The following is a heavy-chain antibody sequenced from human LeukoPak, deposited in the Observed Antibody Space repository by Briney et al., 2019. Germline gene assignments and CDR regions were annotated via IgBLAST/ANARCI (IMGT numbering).Heavy chain of an antibody. Sequence: PGGSLRLSCVASQFTFSSYALTWVRQAPGKGLEWVSAISGRGGTTYYADSVKGRFTISRDNFKNTLYLQMNSLRAEDTAVYYCAKDGGNYYDTAGNHLMRSYMDVWGKGTTVTVSS. V-gene: IGHV3-23*01. CDR2: ISGRGGTT. J-gene: IGHJ6*04. CDR3: AKDGGNYYDTAGNHLMRSYMDV. CDR1: QFTFSSYA. D-gene: IGHD3-22*01.